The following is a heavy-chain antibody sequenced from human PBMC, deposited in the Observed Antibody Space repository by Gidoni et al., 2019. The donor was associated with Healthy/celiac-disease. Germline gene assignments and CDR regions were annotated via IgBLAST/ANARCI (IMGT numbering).Heavy chain of an antibody. J-gene: IGHJ1*01. D-gene: IGHD6-19*01. Sequence: QVQLVQSGAEVKQPESSVKVSCKASGATFSSYAISWVRQAPGQGLEWMGGIIPIFGTANDGQKFQGRVTITADESTSTAYMELSSLRSEDTAVYDCARPYLAVAAHFQHWGQGTLVTVSS. CDR2: IIPIFGTA. V-gene: IGHV1-69*01. CDR3: ARPYLAVAAHFQH. CDR1: GATFSSYA.